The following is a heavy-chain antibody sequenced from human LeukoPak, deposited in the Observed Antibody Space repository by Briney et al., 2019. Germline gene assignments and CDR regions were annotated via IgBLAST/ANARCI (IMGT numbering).Heavy chain of an antibody. V-gene: IGHV3-48*04. CDR2: ISSSGSTI. D-gene: IGHD6-25*01. CDR3: ARDRGSYFDY. J-gene: IGHJ4*02. CDR1: GFTFSSYG. Sequence: GGSLRLSCAAYGFTFSSYGMHWVRQAPGKGLEWVSYISSSGSTIYYADSVKGRFTISRDNAKNSLYLQMNSLRAEDTAVYYCARDRGSYFDYWGQGTLVTVSS.